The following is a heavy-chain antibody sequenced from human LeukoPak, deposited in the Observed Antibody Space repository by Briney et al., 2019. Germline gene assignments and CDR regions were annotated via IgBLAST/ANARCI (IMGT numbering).Heavy chain of an antibody. CDR3: ARDSYTSVAGGYGMDV. J-gene: IGHJ6*02. CDR1: GYTFTSYD. V-gene: IGHV1-8*01. Sequence: ASVKVSSKASGYTFTSYDINWVRQATGQGLEWMGWMNPNSGNTGYAQKFQGRVTMTRNTSISTAYMELSSLRSEDTAVYYCARDSYTSVAGGYGMDVWGQGTTVTVSS. CDR2: MNPNSGNT. D-gene: IGHD6-19*01.